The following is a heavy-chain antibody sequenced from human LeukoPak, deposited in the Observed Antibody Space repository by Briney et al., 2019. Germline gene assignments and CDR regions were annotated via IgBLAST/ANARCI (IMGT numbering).Heavy chain of an antibody. CDR1: GFTFRNYA. V-gene: IGHV3-23*01. Sequence: GGSLRLSCAASGFTFRNYAMSWVRQAPGKGLEWLSAINDAGDFTWYADSVKGRFTISRDNSRNTLSLQVNSLRAEDTTVYYCARGSSGGRPYYFDYWGQGILVSVAS. J-gene: IGHJ4*02. D-gene: IGHD3-10*01. CDR2: INDAGDFT. CDR3: ARGSSGGRPYYFDY.